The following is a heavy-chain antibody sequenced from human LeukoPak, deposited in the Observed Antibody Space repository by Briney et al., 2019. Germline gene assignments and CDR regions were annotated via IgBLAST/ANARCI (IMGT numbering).Heavy chain of an antibody. V-gene: IGHV1-2*04. CDR2: INPNSGGT. D-gene: IGHD1-14*01. Sequence: ASVKVSCKASGYTFTSYDINWVRQAPGQGLEWMGWINPNSGGTNYAQKFQGWVAMTRDTSISTAYMELSRLRSDDTAVYYCARDNPRNAFDIWGQGTMVTVSS. CDR1: GYTFTSYD. CDR3: ARDNPRNAFDI. J-gene: IGHJ3*02.